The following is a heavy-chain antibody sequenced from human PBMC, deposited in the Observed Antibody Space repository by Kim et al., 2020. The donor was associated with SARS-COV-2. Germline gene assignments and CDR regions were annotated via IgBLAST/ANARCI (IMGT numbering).Heavy chain of an antibody. J-gene: IGHJ6*02. V-gene: IGHV3-11*03. D-gene: IGHD3-10*01. CDR3: ARPGWFGAYSEASMDV. Sequence: SVQGRFTISRDNAKNYLYLQMNSLGAEDTAVYYCARPGWFGAYSEASMDVWGQGTTVTVSS.